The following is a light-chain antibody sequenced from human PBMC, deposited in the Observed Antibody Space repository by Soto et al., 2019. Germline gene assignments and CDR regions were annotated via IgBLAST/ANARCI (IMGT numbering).Light chain of an antibody. CDR3: QQRSKWPLT. V-gene: IGKV3-11*01. J-gene: IGKJ4*01. CDR2: DAS. CDR1: QSVSSY. Sequence: PGERATLSCRASQSVSSYLAWYQQKPGQAPRLLIYDASNRAPGIPARFSGSGSGTDFTLTISSLEPEDFAVYYCQQRSKWPLTFGGVTKV.